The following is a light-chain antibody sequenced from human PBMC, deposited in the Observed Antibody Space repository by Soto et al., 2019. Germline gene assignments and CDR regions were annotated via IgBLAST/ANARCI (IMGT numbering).Light chain of an antibody. CDR2: AAS. V-gene: IGKV1-39*01. Sequence: DIQMTQSPSSLSASVRDRVTITCRASQSISSSLNWYQQKPGKAPKLLIYAASSLQSGVPSRFSGSGSGTDFTLTISSLQPEDFATYYCQQSYSTPRTFCQGTKVEIK. J-gene: IGKJ1*01. CDR3: QQSYSTPRT. CDR1: QSISSS.